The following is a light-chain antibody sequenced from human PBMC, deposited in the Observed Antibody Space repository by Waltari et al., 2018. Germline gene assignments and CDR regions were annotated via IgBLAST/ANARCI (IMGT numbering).Light chain of an antibody. J-gene: IGLJ3*02. CDR3: QSADSSGLSNWV. CDR2: KDE. Sequence: YELTQPPSVSVSPGQTARIPCSGEALAQRYAYWYQQKPGQAPIRLIYKDEERPSGIPERFSGSSSGTTVTLTIREVQAEDEADYYCQSADSSGLSNWVFGGGTKLTVL. V-gene: IGLV3-25*03. CDR1: ALAQRY.